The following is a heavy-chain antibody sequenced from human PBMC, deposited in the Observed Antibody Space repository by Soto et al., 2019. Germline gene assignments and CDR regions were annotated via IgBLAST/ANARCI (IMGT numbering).Heavy chain of an antibody. J-gene: IGHJ3*02. CDR3: ANKGYCSGGSCYYDAFDI. CDR2: ISGSGGST. V-gene: IGHV3-23*01. CDR1: GFTFSSYA. D-gene: IGHD2-15*01. Sequence: GGSLRLSCAASGFTFSSYAMSWVRQAPGKGLEWVSAISGSGGSTYYADSVKGRFTISRDNSKNTLYLQMNSLRAEDTAVYYCANKGYCSGGSCYYDAFDIWGQGTMVTVSS.